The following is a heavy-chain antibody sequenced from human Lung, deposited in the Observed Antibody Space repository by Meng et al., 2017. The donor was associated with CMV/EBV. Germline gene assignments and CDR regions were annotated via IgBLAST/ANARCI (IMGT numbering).Heavy chain of an antibody. Sequence: GGSLRLXCAASGFTFSSYEMNWVRQAPGKGLEWVSYISGSGSTIYYADSVKGRFTISRDNAKNSLYLQMNSLRAEDTAVYYCAIFQDIVVVPAAIPYYFDYWGQGTLVTVSS. V-gene: IGHV3-48*03. CDR2: ISGSGSTI. CDR1: GFTFSSYE. D-gene: IGHD2-2*02. J-gene: IGHJ4*02. CDR3: AIFQDIVVVPAAIPYYFDY.